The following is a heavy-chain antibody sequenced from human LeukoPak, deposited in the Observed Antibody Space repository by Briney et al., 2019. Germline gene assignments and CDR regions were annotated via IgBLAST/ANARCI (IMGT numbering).Heavy chain of an antibody. Sequence: GGSLRLSCAASGFTFSSYSMNWVRQAPGKGLEWVSYISSSSGTIYYADSVKGRFTISRDNAKNSLYLQMNSLRAEDTAVYYCARDAVGATLVDYWGQGTLVTVSS. J-gene: IGHJ4*02. CDR1: GFTFSSYS. V-gene: IGHV3-48*04. CDR2: ISSSSGTI. D-gene: IGHD1-26*01. CDR3: ARDAVGATLVDY.